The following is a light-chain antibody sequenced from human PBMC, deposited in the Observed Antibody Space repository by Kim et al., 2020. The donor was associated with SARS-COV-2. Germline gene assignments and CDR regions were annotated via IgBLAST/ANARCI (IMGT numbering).Light chain of an antibody. CDR3: LSITTSSTLM. Sequence: QSALTQPASVSGSPGQSITISCTGTSSDIGAYNYVSWYQQHPGKAPKLMIFDVSYRPSGVSNRFSGSKSGNTASLTISGLQAEDEADYYCLSITTSSTLMFGGGTQLTVL. J-gene: IGLJ3*02. V-gene: IGLV2-14*03. CDR1: SSDIGAYNY. CDR2: DVS.